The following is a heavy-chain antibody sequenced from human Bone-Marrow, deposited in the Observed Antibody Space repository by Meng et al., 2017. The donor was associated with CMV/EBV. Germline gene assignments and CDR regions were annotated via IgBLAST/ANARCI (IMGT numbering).Heavy chain of an antibody. CDR1: GGTFSSYA. V-gene: IGHV1-69*10. CDR2: IIPILGIA. D-gene: IGHD2-2*01. CDR3: ARSASRYCSNTPCYFDWFDP. Sequence: SVKVSCKAAGGTFSSYANSGVRQAPGQGLEWMGGIIPILGIANYAQKFQGRVTTTADKSTSTAYKDLSSLQSEDTAVYYCARSASRYCSNTPCYFDWFDPWGQGTLVTVSS. J-gene: IGHJ5*02.